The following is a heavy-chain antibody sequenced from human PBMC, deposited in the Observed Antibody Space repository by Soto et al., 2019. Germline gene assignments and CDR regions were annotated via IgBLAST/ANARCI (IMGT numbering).Heavy chain of an antibody. J-gene: IGHJ6*02. CDR2: ISGSSYTK. CDR3: ARRGRGYDFEYNGLDV. CDR1: GFSFGDYY. D-gene: IGHD5-12*01. Sequence: QVQLVESGGGLVKPGGSLRLSCAASGFSFGDYYITWIRQAPGKGLESLSYISGSSYTKYYADSVKGRFTISRDNAKKSVFLQMDSLRVEDTATYYCARRGRGYDFEYNGLDVWGQGTTVTVSS. V-gene: IGHV3-11*01.